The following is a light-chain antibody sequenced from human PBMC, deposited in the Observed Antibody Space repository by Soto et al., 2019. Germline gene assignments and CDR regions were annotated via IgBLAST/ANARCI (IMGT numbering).Light chain of an antibody. CDR2: LGS. Sequence: DIVMTQSPLSLPVTSGEPASISCRASQSLLHSNGYNYLDRYLQKPGQSPQLLISLGSNRASGVPDRFSGSGSGTDFTLKISRVEAEDVWVYYCMQALQTPRAFGGGTKV. J-gene: IGKJ4*01. CDR1: QSLLHSNGYNY. CDR3: MQALQTPRA. V-gene: IGKV2-28*01.